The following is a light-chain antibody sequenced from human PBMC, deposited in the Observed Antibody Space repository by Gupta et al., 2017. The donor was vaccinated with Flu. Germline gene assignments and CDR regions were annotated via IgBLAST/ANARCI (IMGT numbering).Light chain of an antibody. Sequence: NIGNNDEAWYQQLPGTAPHLLIYENNKRPSGSPDRCSCSKSGTSATLGITGLQTGDEADYYCGTWDTSRSAVAVFGRGTKLTVL. CDR3: GTWDTSRSAVAV. CDR2: ENN. V-gene: IGLV1-51*02. J-gene: IGLJ3*02. CDR1: NIGNND.